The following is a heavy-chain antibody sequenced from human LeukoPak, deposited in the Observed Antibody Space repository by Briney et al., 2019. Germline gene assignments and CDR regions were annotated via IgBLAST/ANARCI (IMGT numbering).Heavy chain of an antibody. J-gene: IGHJ4*02. CDR2: ISSDSGAI. CDR1: GFTFSTDM. CDR3: VRELAY. D-gene: IGHD1-1*01. V-gene: IGHV3-48*01. Sequence: PGGSLRLSCAAPGFTFSTDMMNWVRQAPGKGLEWLSYISSDSGAIYYADSVQGRFTISRDNAQKSLYPQMNSLRVEDTAVYYCVRELAYWGQGALVTVSS.